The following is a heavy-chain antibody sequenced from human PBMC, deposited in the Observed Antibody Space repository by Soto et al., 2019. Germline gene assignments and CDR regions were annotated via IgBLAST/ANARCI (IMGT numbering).Heavy chain of an antibody. J-gene: IGHJ1*01. CDR1: GGTFSSYA. CDR2: IIPIFGTA. V-gene: IGHV1-69*12. D-gene: IGHD2-2*02. Sequence: QVQLVQSGAEVKKPGSSVKVSCKASGGTFSSYAISWVRQAPGQGLEWMGGIIPIFGTANYAQKFQGRVTITADESTSTAYMELSSLGSEDTAVYYCARDCISTSCNSAEYFQHWGQGTLVTVSS. CDR3: ARDCISTSCNSAEYFQH.